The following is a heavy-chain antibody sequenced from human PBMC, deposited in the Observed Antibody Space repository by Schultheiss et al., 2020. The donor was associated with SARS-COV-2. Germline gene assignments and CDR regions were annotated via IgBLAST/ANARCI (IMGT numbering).Heavy chain of an antibody. Sequence: SETLSLTCTVSGGSISSYYWSWIRQPPGKGLEWIGYIYYSGSTNYNPSLKSQVTISVDTSKNQFSLKLSSVTAADTAVYYCATEESWWRALLWGPGTLVTVAS. D-gene: IGHD2-15*01. CDR3: ATEESWWRALL. V-gene: IGHV4-59*01. J-gene: IGHJ4*02. CDR2: IYYSGST. CDR1: GGSISSYY.